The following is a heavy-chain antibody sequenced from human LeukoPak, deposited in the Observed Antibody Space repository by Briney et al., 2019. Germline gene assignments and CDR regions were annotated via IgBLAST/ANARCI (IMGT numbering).Heavy chain of an antibody. Sequence: GRSLRLSCAASGRTFDDYAMHWVRQAPGKGLEWVSGISWNSGSIGYADSVKGRFTISRDNAKNSLYLQMNSLRAEDTALYYCAKVAYSSGWTNYFFDYWGQGTLVTVSS. V-gene: IGHV3-9*01. J-gene: IGHJ4*02. CDR2: ISWNSGSI. D-gene: IGHD6-19*01. CDR1: GRTFDDYA. CDR3: AKVAYSSGWTNYFFDY.